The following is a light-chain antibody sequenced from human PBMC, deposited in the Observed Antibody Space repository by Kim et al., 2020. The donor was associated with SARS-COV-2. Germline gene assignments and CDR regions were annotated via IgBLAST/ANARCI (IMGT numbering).Light chain of an antibody. Sequence: DIQMTQSPSTLSASVGDRVTISCRASQSIGDWLAWYQQKPGRAPKLLIHKASSLEPGVSSRFSGSGSGTEFTLTITSLRPDDCAVYYCQRYNSDPWTFGQGTKVDIK. V-gene: IGKV1-5*03. CDR1: QSIGDW. J-gene: IGKJ1*01. CDR2: KAS. CDR3: QRYNSDPWT.